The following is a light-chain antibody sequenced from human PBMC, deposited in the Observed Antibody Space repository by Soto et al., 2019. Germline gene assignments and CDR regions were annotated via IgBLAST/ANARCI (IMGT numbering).Light chain of an antibody. CDR3: QQYVTSPWA. CDR1: QSVTSNF. Sequence: EIVLTQSPGTLSLSPGERATLSCRASQSVTSNFLAWYQQKPGQAPRLLIYGASNRSTGIPDRFSGSGSGTDFNLTISRLDPEDFAVYYCQQYVTSPWAFGQGTKVEIK. J-gene: IGKJ1*01. CDR2: GAS. V-gene: IGKV3-20*01.